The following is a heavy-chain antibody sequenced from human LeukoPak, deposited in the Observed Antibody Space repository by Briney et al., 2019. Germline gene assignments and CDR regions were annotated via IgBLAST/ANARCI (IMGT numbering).Heavy chain of an antibody. CDR2: IYITGST. J-gene: IGHJ6*03. V-gene: IGHV4-4*07. CDR1: GGSIINYY. Sequence: SETLSLTCTLSGGSIINYYWSWIRQSAGTGLEWVGRIYITGSTNYNPSRQSRLSMSVDTSKNQFSLRLTSVSAADTAVYYCARLKYYDSTGYSPGYYMDVWGKGITVTVSS. D-gene: IGHD3-22*01. CDR3: ARLKYYDSTGYSPGYYMDV.